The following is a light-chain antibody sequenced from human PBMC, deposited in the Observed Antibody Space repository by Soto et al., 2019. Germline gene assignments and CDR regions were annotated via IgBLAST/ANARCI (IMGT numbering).Light chain of an antibody. V-gene: IGLV2-8*01. Sequence: QSALTQPPSASGSPGQSVTISCTGTSSDVGGYKYVSWYQQHPDKAPKLMIFEVNKRPSGVPDRFSGSKSGNTASLTVSGLQAEDEADYYCSSYAGINNLGVFGTGTKLTV. CDR3: SSYAGINNLGV. CDR1: SSDVGGYKY. CDR2: EVN. J-gene: IGLJ1*01.